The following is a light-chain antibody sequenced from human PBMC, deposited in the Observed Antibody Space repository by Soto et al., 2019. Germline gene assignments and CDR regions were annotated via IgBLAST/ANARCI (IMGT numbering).Light chain of an antibody. Sequence: QSALTQPASVSGSPGQSITSSCTGTSSDVAGYNYVSWYQQHPGKAPKLMIYDVSNRPSGVSNRFSGSKSGNTASLTISGLQAEDEADYYCSSYTSSSTLLYVFGTGTKVTVL. CDR1: SSDVAGYNY. J-gene: IGLJ1*01. CDR3: SSYTSSSTLLYV. V-gene: IGLV2-14*01. CDR2: DVS.